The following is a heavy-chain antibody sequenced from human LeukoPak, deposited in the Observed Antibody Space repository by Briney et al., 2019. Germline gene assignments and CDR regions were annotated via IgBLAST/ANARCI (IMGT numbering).Heavy chain of an antibody. V-gene: IGHV3-48*04. CDR3: ARDRSLVDGDYGVWFDA. J-gene: IGHJ5*02. CDR2: ISSTSTTK. Sequence: GGSLRLSCAASEFTFVRYAMNWVRQAPGKGLEWVSYISSTSTTKYYADSVKGRFTISRDNSKNSLDLQMNRLTAEDTAVYYCARDRSLVDGDYGVWFDACGQGSLVTVSS. CDR1: EFTFVRYA. D-gene: IGHD4-17*01.